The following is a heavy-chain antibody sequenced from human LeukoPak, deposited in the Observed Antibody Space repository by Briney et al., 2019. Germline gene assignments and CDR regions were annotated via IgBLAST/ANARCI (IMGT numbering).Heavy chain of an antibody. Sequence: GGSLRLSCAASGFTFSSYWMTWVRQAPGKGLEWVANIKQDGSEKYYVDSVKGRFTISRDNAENSLYLQMNSLRAEDTAVYHCARGGWEPLDYWGQGILVTVSS. V-gene: IGHV3-7*01. CDR1: GFTFSSYW. CDR3: ARGGWEPLDY. D-gene: IGHD1-26*01. CDR2: IKQDGSEK. J-gene: IGHJ4*02.